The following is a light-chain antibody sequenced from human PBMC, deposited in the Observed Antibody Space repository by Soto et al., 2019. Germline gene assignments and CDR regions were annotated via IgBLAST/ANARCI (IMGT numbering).Light chain of an antibody. CDR1: QSVSSN. CDR3: QQYNNWPLT. Sequence: EIVMTQSPATLSVSPGERVTLYCRASQSVSSNLAWYQQKPGQAPRLLIYGASTRATDIPARFSGSGSGTEFTLTISSLQSEDFALYYCQQYNNWPLTFGGGTKVDIK. J-gene: IGKJ4*01. V-gene: IGKV3-15*01. CDR2: GAS.